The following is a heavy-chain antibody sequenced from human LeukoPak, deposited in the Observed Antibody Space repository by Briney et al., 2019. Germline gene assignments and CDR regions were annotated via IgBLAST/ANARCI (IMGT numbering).Heavy chain of an antibody. V-gene: IGHV3-53*01. CDR3: ARHSEFGTSWFDY. Sequence: PGGSLRLSCAASGFTVSSNYMSWVRQAPGKGLEWVSVIYTGGTTYYADSVRGRFTISRDNSKNTLFLQMNILRVDDTAVYYCARHSEFGTSWFDYWGQGTLVTVSS. D-gene: IGHD6-13*01. J-gene: IGHJ4*02. CDR1: GFTVSSNY. CDR2: IYTGGTT.